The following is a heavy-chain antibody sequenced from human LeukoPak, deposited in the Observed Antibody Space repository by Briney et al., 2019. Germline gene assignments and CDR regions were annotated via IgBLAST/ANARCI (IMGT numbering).Heavy chain of an antibody. Sequence: SETLSLTCTVSGYSISSGYYWGWIRQPPGKGLEWIGSIYHSGSTYYNPSLKSRVTISVDTSKNQFSLKLSSVTAADTAVYYCARDSVDSSGYYVLWGQGTLVTVSS. V-gene: IGHV4-38-2*02. CDR3: ARDSVDSSGYYVL. CDR2: IYHSGST. CDR1: GYSISSGYY. D-gene: IGHD3-22*01. J-gene: IGHJ4*02.